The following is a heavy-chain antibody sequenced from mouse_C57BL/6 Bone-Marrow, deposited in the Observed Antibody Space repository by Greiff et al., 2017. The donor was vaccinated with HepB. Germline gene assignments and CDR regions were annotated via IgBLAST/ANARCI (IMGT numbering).Heavy chain of an antibody. V-gene: IGHV1-81*01. CDR3: ARILLWYFDV. Sequence: QVQLQQSGAELARPGASVKLSCKASGYTFTSYGISWVKQRTGQGLEWIGEIYPRSGNTYYNEKFKGKATLAADKSSSTAYMELRSLTSEDSAVYFCARILLWYFDVWGTGTTVTVSS. CDR1: GYTFTSYG. D-gene: IGHD2-1*01. J-gene: IGHJ1*03. CDR2: IYPRSGNT.